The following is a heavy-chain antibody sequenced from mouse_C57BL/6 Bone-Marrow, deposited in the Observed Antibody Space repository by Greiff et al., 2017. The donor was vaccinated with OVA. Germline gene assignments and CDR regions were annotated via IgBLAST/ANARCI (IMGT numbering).Heavy chain of an antibody. CDR2: IYPGDGDT. J-gene: IGHJ3*01. Sequence: QVQLQQSGPELVKPGASVKISCKSSGYAFISSWMNWVKQRPGKGLEWIGRIYPGDGDTNYNGKFKGKATLTADKSSSTAYMQLSSLTSEDSAVYFCARDYYGSSGFAYWGQGTLVTVSA. CDR3: ARDYYGSSGFAY. CDR1: GYAFISSW. D-gene: IGHD1-1*01. V-gene: IGHV1-82*01.